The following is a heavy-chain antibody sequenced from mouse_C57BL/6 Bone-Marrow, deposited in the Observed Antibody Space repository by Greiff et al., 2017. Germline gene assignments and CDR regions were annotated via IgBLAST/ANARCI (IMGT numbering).Heavy chain of an antibody. CDR3: ARRKGIYEGYLFDY. Sequence: QVQLQQSGAELVRPGTSVKMSCKASGYTFTNYWIGWAKQRPGHGLEWIGDIYPGGGYTNYNEKFKGKATLTADKSSSTAYMQFSSLTSEDSAIYYCARRKGIYEGYLFDYWGQGTTLTVSS. CDR1: GYTFTNYW. D-gene: IGHD2-3*01. J-gene: IGHJ2*01. V-gene: IGHV1-63*01. CDR2: IYPGGGYT.